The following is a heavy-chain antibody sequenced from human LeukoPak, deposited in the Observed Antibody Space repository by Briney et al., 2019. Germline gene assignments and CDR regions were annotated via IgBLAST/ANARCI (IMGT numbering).Heavy chain of an antibody. D-gene: IGHD3-22*01. CDR1: GFTYDEYA. V-gene: IGHV3-43*02. CDR3: AKDMRKEYYYDSSGYLDY. J-gene: IGHJ4*02. CDR2: ISGVGGST. Sequence: GSLRLSCAASGFTYDEYAMHRVRQAPATSLGCGSLISGVGGSTYYADSVKGRFTISRDNSKNSLYLQMNSLITEDTALDYCAKDMRKEYYYDSSGYLDYWGQGTLVTVSS.